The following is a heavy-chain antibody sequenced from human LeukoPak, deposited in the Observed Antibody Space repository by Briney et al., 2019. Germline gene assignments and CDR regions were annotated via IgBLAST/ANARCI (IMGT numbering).Heavy chain of an antibody. CDR1: GYTFTGYY. CDR3: ARDLIAAAATHAFDI. CDR2: INPNSGGT. D-gene: IGHD6-13*01. J-gene: IGHJ3*02. V-gene: IGHV1-2*02. Sequence: ASVEVSCKASGYTFTGYYMHWVRQAPGQGLEWMGWINPNSGGTNYAQKFQGRVTMTRDTSISTAYMELSRLRSDDTAVYYCARDLIAAAATHAFDIWGQGTMVTVSS.